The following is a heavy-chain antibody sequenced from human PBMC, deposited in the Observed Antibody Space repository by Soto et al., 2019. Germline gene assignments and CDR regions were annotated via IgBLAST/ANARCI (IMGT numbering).Heavy chain of an antibody. Sequence: QEQLVQSGAEVKKPGSSVKVSCKASGGLFSSYPISWVRQVPGQGLEWMGGIIPVFQTAYYTQRFQGRVTITADESTNTAYMELSSLRYEDTAIYYCDRGGSGYTWFNEFWGQGTLVTVSS. J-gene: IGHJ4*02. CDR2: IIPVFQTA. D-gene: IGHD3-22*01. CDR3: DRGGSGYTWFNEF. V-gene: IGHV1-69*01. CDR1: GGLFSSYP.